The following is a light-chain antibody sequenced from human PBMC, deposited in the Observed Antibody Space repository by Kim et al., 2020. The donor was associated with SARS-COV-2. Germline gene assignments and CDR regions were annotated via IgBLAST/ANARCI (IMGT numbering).Light chain of an antibody. J-gene: IGKJ5*01. Sequence: AVHLTQSPSSLSASIGDRVTVTCRASQDINSALAWYQQRPGRSPTFLIYDASTLQGGVPSRFSGRGSGTHFTLTMENVQPEDFGTYFCQQFDNYPITFGQGTRLEIK. V-gene: IGKV1D-13*01. CDR3: QQFDNYPIT. CDR1: QDINSA. CDR2: DAS.